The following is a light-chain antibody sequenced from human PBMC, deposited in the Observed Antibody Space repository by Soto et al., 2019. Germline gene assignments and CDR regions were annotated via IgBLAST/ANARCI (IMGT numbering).Light chain of an antibody. V-gene: IGKV1-39*01. CDR2: AAS. Sequence: DIQMTQSPSSLSAHVGDRVTITCRASQSISSYLNWYQQKPGKAPKLLIYAASSLQSGVPSRFSGSGSGTDFTLTISSLQPEDFATYYCQQSYSTLWTFGQGTKVDIK. CDR1: QSISSY. CDR3: QQSYSTLWT. J-gene: IGKJ1*01.